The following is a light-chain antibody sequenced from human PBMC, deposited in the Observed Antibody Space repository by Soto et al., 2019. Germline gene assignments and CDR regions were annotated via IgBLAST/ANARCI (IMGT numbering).Light chain of an antibody. CDR3: QSNYILPWT. V-gene: IGKV1-39*01. Sequence: DIQVTQSPPSLSASVGDRVTITCRTSQYISNYLNWYQHKAGKAPQLLNYSASTLQIGVPSRFSGSGSGTEFTLTISTLQPDDYASYYCQSNYILPWTFGQGTKVETK. CDR2: SAS. J-gene: IGKJ1*01. CDR1: QYISNY.